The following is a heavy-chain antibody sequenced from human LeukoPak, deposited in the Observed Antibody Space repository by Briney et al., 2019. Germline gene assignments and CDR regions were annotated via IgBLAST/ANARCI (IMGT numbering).Heavy chain of an antibody. CDR3: ACSITMVRGVISWFDP. D-gene: IGHD3-10*01. J-gene: IGHJ5*02. CDR2: IYTSGST. Sequence: SGTLSLTCAVSGGSIGASINSPNWWSWVRQPPGKGLEWIGRIYTSGSTNYNPSLKSRVTISVDTSKNQFSLKLSSVTAADTAVYYCACSITMVRGVISWFDPWGQGTLVTVSS. CDR1: GGSIGASINSPNW. V-gene: IGHV4-4*02.